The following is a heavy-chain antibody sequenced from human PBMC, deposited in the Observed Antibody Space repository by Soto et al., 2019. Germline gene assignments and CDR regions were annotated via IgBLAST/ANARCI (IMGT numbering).Heavy chain of an antibody. Sequence: QVQLVESGGGVVQPGRSLRLSCAASGFTFSTYGMHWVRQAPGKGLEWVAVISYDETNKYYADSVKGRFTISRDNSKNTLYQEMSSLRAEDTSIYNCAKRSGYYFDSWGQGTLVTVSS. CDR1: GFTFSTYG. CDR3: AKRSGYYFDS. J-gene: IGHJ4*02. V-gene: IGHV3-30*18. CDR2: ISYDETNK. D-gene: IGHD3-3*01.